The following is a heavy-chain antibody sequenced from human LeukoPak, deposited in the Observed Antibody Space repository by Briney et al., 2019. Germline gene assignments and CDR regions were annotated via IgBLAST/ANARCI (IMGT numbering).Heavy chain of an antibody. CDR3: ARHRNCGGDCYSPWFDP. Sequence: SETLSLTCTVSGGSISSYYWSWIRQPPGKGLEWIGYIYYSGSTNYNPFLKSRVTISVDTSKNQFSLKLSSVTAADTAVYYCARHRNCGGDCYSPWFDPWGQGTLVTVSS. D-gene: IGHD2-21*02. CDR1: GGSISSYY. J-gene: IGHJ5*02. CDR2: IYYSGST. V-gene: IGHV4-59*08.